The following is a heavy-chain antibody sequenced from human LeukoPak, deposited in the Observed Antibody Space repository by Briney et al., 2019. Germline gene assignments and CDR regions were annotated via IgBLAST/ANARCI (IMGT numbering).Heavy chain of an antibody. CDR1: GFTLGSYG. Sequence: PGGSLRLSCVASGFTLGSYGMHWVRQAPGKGLEWVTFIRYDGSNKNYADSVKGRFTISRDNSKNTLYLQMNSLRPEDTAMYYCAKVGRYYDFWSGYHDNWYFDLWGRGALVTVSS. J-gene: IGHJ2*01. CDR2: IRYDGSNK. D-gene: IGHD3-3*01. V-gene: IGHV3-30*02. CDR3: AKVGRYYDFWSGYHDNWYFDL.